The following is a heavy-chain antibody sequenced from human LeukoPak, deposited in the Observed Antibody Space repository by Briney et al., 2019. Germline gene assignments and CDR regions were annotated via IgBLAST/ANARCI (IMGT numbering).Heavy chain of an antibody. CDR3: ARFYYDILTGHRYFDY. CDR1: GGSFNTYY. J-gene: IGHJ4*02. Sequence: TSETLSLTCAVYGGSFNTYYWSWIRQPPGKGLEWNGEINHSGSTNYNPSLKSRVTISVDTSKNQFSLKLSSVTAADTAVYYCARFYYDILTGHRYFDYWGQGTLVTVSS. D-gene: IGHD3-9*01. V-gene: IGHV4-34*01. CDR2: INHSGST.